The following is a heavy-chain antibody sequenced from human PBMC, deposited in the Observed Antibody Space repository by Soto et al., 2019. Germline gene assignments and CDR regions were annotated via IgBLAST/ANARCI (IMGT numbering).Heavy chain of an antibody. CDR3: ARGEAVAGDYYYGMDV. V-gene: IGHV1-69*06. Sequence: VASVKVSCKASGGTFSSYAISWVRQAPGRGLEWMGGIIPIFSRANYAQKFQGRVTITADKSTSTAYMELSSLRSEDTAVYYCARGEAVAGDYYYGMDVWGQGTTVTVSS. J-gene: IGHJ6*02. CDR1: GGTFSSYA. CDR2: IIPIFSRA. D-gene: IGHD6-19*01.